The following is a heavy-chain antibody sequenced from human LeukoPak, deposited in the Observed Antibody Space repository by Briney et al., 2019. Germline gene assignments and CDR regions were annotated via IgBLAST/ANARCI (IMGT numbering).Heavy chain of an antibody. V-gene: IGHV3-21*04. CDR1: GFIFSSHS. CDR2: ISLSSSYI. D-gene: IGHD2-21*01. Sequence: PGGSLRLSCVASGFIFSSHSMSWVRQAPGKGLEWVSFISLSSSYIYYTDSVKGRFTISRDNAKNSLYLQMNSLRAEDTAIYYCARSEEVVIGASYYYGMDVWGQGTTVTVSS. CDR3: ARSEEVVIGASYYYGMDV. J-gene: IGHJ6*02.